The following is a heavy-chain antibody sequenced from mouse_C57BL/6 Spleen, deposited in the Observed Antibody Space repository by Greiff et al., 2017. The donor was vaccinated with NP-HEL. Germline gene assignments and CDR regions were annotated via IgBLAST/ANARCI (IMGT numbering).Heavy chain of an antibody. J-gene: IGHJ3*01. CDR2: INPNYGTT. V-gene: IGHV1-39*01. D-gene: IGHD3-2*02. CDR1: GYSFTDYN. Sequence: EVQLQQSGPELVKPGASVKISCKASGYSFTDYNMNWVKQSNGKSLEWIGVINPNYGTTSYNQKFKGKATLTVDQSSSTAYMQLNSLTSEDSAVYDCAREHSETAQATTWFAYWGQGTLVTVSA. CDR3: AREHSETAQATTWFAY.